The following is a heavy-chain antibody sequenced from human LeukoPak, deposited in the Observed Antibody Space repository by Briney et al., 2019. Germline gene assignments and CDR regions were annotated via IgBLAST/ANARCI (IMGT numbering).Heavy chain of an antibody. Sequence: GGSLRLSCAASGFTFSEYILDWVRQAPGKGLEGVGRIRRRANSYTTEYAASVKDRFIISRDDSKNSLYLHMNSLKTEDTAVYHCTRDGGENGKTAFDIWGQGTLVTVSA. D-gene: IGHD3-16*01. CDR1: GFTFSEYI. CDR3: TRDGGENGKTAFDI. CDR2: IRRRANSYTT. V-gene: IGHV3-72*01. J-gene: IGHJ3*02.